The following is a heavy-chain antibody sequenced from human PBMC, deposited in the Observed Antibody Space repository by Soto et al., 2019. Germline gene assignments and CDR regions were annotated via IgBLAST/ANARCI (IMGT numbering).Heavy chain of an antibody. Sequence: PSETLSLTCTVSGGSISSGVYYWSWIRQHPGKGLEWIGYIYYSGSTYYNPSLKSRVTISVDTSKNQFSLKLSSVTAADTAVYYCARGYDILTFDYWGQGTLVTAP. V-gene: IGHV4-31*03. CDR3: ARGYDILTFDY. J-gene: IGHJ4*02. D-gene: IGHD3-9*01. CDR2: IYYSGST. CDR1: GGSISSGVYY.